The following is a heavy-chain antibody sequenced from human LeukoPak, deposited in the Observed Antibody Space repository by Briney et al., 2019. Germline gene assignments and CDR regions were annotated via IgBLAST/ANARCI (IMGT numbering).Heavy chain of an antibody. Sequence: GGSLRLSCTASGLTFSDYSMNWVRQAPGKGLEWVSYISSTGNPRHYAESVEGRFTISRDNAKNSLYLQMNSLRAEDTAVYYCAGYASSGRRDALDIWGQGTMVTVSS. V-gene: IGHV3-48*01. CDR3: AGYASSGRRDALDI. J-gene: IGHJ3*02. D-gene: IGHD3-22*01. CDR2: ISSTGNPR. CDR1: GLTFSDYS.